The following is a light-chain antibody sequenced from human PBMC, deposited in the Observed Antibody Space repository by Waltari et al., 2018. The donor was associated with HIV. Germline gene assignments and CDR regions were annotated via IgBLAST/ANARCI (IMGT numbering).Light chain of an antibody. CDR2: DVS. CDR1: VGSYNL. CDR3: CSYAGGNTYV. V-gene: IGLV2-23*02. J-gene: IGLJ1*01. Sequence: QSALTRPASVSGSPGQSLTISCTDVGSYNLVSWYQQHPGKAPKLLIYDVSERPSGISNRFSGSKSGNTASLTISGLQAEDEADYYCCSYAGGNTYVFDTGTKVTV.